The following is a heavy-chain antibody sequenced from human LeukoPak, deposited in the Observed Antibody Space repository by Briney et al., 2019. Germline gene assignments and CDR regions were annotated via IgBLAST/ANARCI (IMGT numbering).Heavy chain of an antibody. CDR3: TKGVTGTPRNWFDP. V-gene: IGHV3-49*04. CDR1: GFTFGDYA. D-gene: IGHD1-7*01. J-gene: IGHJ5*02. Sequence: GGSPRLSCTASGFTFGDYAMSWVRQAPGKGLEWVGFIRSKAYGGTTEYAASVKGRFTISRDDSKSIAYLQMNSLKTEDTAVYYCTKGVTGTPRNWFDPWGQGTLVTVSS. CDR2: IRSKAYGGTT.